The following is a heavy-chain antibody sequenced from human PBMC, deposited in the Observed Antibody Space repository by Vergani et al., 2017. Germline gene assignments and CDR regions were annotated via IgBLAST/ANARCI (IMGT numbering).Heavy chain of an antibody. CDR2: ISFNGVTV. V-gene: IGHV3-20*01. CDR1: GFSFDQFG. D-gene: IGHD2/OR15-2a*01. CDR3: ARGGLYSFYYFMNV. J-gene: IGHJ6*02. Sequence: EVELVDSGGKVVRPGGSLRLSCVASGFSFDQFGMLWVRQSPGKGPEWVAGISFNGVTVGYSESVEGRFTISRDNSKKSLFLQMSNVRAEDTASYHCARGGLYSFYYFMNVWGHGTMVKVSS.